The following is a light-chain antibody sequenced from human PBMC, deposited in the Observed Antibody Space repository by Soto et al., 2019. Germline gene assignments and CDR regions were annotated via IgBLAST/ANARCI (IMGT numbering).Light chain of an antibody. CDR2: EVS. CDR3: AAWDDSLNGLG. CDR1: SSDLGTFDY. Sequence: QSALTQPASVSGSPGQSITISCTGTSSDLGTFDYVSWFQHHPGKAPKLVIYEVSSRASGVSSRFSGSKSANTASLTISGLQPEDEADYYCAAWDDSLNGLGFGGGTKLTVL. V-gene: IGLV2-14*01. J-gene: IGLJ3*02.